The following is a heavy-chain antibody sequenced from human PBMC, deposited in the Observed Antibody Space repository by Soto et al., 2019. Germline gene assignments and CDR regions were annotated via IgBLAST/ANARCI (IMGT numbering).Heavy chain of an antibody. D-gene: IGHD1-7*01. V-gene: IGHV4-30-4*01. Sequence: SETLSLTCTVSGGSISSGNYYWSWIRQPPGKGLEWIGFISYSGSTYYKASLKSRVTISVDTSKNQFSLNLSFVTAAVTAVYYCATMGTPATGLYYFDYWGQGTLVTVSS. CDR1: GGSISSGNYY. CDR3: ATMGTPATGLYYFDY. CDR2: ISYSGST. J-gene: IGHJ4*02.